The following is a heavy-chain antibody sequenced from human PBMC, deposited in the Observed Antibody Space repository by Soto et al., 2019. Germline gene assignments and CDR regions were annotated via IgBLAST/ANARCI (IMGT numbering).Heavy chain of an antibody. CDR1: GFTFSSYA. Sequence: GGSLRLSCAASGFTFSSYAMSWVRQAPGKGMEWVSAISGSGGSTYYADSAKGRFTISRDNSKNTLYLQMNSLRAEDTAVYYCAKDNREGGVDSLDAFDIWGQGTMVTVSS. CDR2: ISGSGGST. V-gene: IGHV3-23*01. J-gene: IGHJ3*02. CDR3: AKDNREGGVDSLDAFDI. D-gene: IGHD5-12*01.